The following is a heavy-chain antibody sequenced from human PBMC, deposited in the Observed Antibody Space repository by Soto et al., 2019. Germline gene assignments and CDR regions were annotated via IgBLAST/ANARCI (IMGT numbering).Heavy chain of an antibody. Sequence: QTGGSLRLSCAASGFTVSSSYMSWVRQAPGKGLEWVSVIYSGGSTYYADSVKGRFTISRDNSKNTLYLQMNSLRAEDTAVYYCQQGPLDNYYDSSGPPVAFDIWGQGTMVTVSS. CDR1: GFTVSSSY. D-gene: IGHD3-22*01. V-gene: IGHV3-53*01. J-gene: IGHJ3*02. CDR2: IYSGGST. CDR3: QQGPLDNYYDSSGPPVAFDI.